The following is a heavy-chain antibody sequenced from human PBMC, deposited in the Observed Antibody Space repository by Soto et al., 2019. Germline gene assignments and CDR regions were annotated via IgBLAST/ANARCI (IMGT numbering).Heavy chain of an antibody. J-gene: IGHJ6*02. D-gene: IGHD5-18*01. CDR2: ISADNSNT. Sequence: QAQLVQSGAEVKKPGASVKVSCKASGYTFYSHSISWVRQAPGQGLEWMGRISADNSNTKYAQKFRGRVTMTTDTSTSTVYMEQRNLRSDDTAVYYCARCIQQDYYYGMDVWGQGTTVTVSS. V-gene: IGHV1-18*01. CDR1: GYTFYSHS. CDR3: ARCIQQDYYYGMDV.